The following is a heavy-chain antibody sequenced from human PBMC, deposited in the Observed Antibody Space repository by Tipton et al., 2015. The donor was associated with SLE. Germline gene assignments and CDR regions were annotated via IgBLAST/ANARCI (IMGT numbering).Heavy chain of an antibody. CDR1: GFMFENYG. V-gene: IGHV3-20*04. D-gene: IGHD3-10*01. Sequence: SLRLSCAASGFMFENYGMIWVRQVPGKGLEWVSGINWNGDRTGYADSVKGRFTISRDNTKKSLYLQMNSLRAEDTALYYCARDLYPYGLEVWGQGTTVAVSS. J-gene: IGHJ6*02. CDR2: INWNGDRT. CDR3: ARDLYPYGLEV.